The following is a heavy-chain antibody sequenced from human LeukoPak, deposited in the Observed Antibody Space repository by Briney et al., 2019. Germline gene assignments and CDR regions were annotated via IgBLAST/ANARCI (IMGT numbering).Heavy chain of an antibody. D-gene: IGHD3-10*01. CDR3: AREYYYGSGYFDY. Sequence: GGSLRLSCAASGLSVNVNYMSWVRQAPGKGLEWVSLHSGGTTYYADSVKGRFTISRDNSKNTLYLQMNNLRAEDTAVYYYAREYYYGSGYFDYWGQGTLVTVSS. CDR1: GLSVNVNY. CDR2: HSGGTT. J-gene: IGHJ4*02. V-gene: IGHV3-66*01.